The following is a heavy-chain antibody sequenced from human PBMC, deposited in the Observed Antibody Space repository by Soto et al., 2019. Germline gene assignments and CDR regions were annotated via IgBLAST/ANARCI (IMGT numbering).Heavy chain of an antibody. D-gene: IGHD6-13*01. CDR2: IIPILGIA. V-gene: IGHV1-69*02. Sequence: SVKVSCKASGGTFSSYTSSWVRQAPGQGLEWMGRIIPILGIANYAQKFQGRVTITADKSTSTAYMELSSLRSEDTAVYYCATPIPTQQHSFYYGMDVWGQGTTVTVSS. CDR3: ATPIPTQQHSFYYGMDV. J-gene: IGHJ6*02. CDR1: GGTFSSYT.